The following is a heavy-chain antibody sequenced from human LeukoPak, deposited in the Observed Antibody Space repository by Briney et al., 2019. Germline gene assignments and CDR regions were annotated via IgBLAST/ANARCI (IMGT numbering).Heavy chain of an antibody. D-gene: IGHD6-19*01. J-gene: IGHJ4*02. Sequence: GRSLRLSCAASGXTFSSYGMHWVRQALGKGPEWVATISYDGSNKYYVDSVKGRFTMSRDNSKNTVYLQMNRLRVEDTAVYYCAKDSKGVRSSGWSHFDYWGQGTLVTVSS. CDR1: GXTFSSYG. CDR3: AKDSKGVRSSGWSHFDY. CDR2: ISYDGSNK. V-gene: IGHV3-30*18.